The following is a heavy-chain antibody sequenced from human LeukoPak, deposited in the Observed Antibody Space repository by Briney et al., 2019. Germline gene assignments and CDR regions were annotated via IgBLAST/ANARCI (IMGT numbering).Heavy chain of an antibody. CDR3: ARSTGTTFGLSDY. CDR1: GYTFTGYY. Sequence: ASVKVSCKASGYTFTGYYVYWVRQAPGQGLEWTGWINPNSGGTNYAQKFQGRVTMTRDTSISTAYMELSRLRSDDTAVYYCARSTGTTFGLSDYWGQGTLVTVSS. J-gene: IGHJ4*02. CDR2: INPNSGGT. D-gene: IGHD3-16*01. V-gene: IGHV1-2*02.